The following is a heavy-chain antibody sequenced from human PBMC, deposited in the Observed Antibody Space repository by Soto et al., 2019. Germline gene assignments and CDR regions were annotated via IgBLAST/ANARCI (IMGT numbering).Heavy chain of an antibody. V-gene: IGHV3-23*01. CDR3: AKINDFWSGYLGLDAFDI. CDR2: ISNNGGST. D-gene: IGHD3-3*01. CDR1: GFNFRTSG. J-gene: IGHJ3*02. Sequence: GGSLSLSCAASGFNFRTSGMHWVRQVPGKGLQWVSGISNNGGSTYYADSVRGRFTISRDNAKNTLYLQMNSLRAEDTAVYYCAKINDFWSGYLGLDAFDIWGQGTMVTVSS.